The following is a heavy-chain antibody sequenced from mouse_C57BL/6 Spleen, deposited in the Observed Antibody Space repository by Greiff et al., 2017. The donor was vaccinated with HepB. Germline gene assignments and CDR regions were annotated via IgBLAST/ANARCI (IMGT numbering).Heavy chain of an antibody. CDR1: GYSITSGYD. CDR3: ARVGLRSPFAY. J-gene: IGHJ3*01. CDR2: ISYSGST. Sequence: VQLKESGPGMVKPSQSLSLTCTVTGYSITSGYDWHWIRHFPGNKLEWMGYISYSGSTNYNPSLKSRISITHDTSKNHFFLKLNSVTTEDTATYYCARVGLRSPFAYWGQGTLVTVSA. D-gene: IGHD1-1*01. V-gene: IGHV3-1*01.